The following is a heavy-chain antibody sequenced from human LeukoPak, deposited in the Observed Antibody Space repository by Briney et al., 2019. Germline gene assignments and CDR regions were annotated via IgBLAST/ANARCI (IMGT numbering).Heavy chain of an antibody. J-gene: IGHJ3*02. CDR3: ARRDTAMVISAFDI. Sequence: AGGSLRLSCAASGFTFSSYGMHWVRQAPGKGLEWIGEIYHSGSTNYNPSLKSRVTISVDKSKNQFSLKLSSVTAADTAVYYCARRDTAMVISAFDIWGQGTMVTVSS. V-gene: IGHV4-4*02. D-gene: IGHD5-18*01. CDR2: IYHSGST. CDR1: GFTFSSYG.